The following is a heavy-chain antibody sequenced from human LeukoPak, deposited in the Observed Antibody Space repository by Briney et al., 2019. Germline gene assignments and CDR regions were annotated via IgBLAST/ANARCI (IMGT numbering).Heavy chain of an antibody. J-gene: IGHJ4*02. D-gene: IGHD3-10*01. Sequence: PGGSLRLSCATSGFTLSSFWMHWVRQPPGKGLVWVSRINSDATNTNYADPVKGRFTISRDNTKNTVYLQMNSLGAEDTAVYYCARGGWGSSVHFDTWGQGALVTVSS. CDR1: GFTLSSFW. CDR3: ARGGWGSSVHFDT. V-gene: IGHV3-74*01. CDR2: INSDATNT.